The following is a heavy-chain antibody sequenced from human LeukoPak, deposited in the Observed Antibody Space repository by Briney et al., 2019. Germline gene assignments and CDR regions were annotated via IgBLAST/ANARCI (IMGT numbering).Heavy chain of an antibody. J-gene: IGHJ6*02. CDR2: VYYSGST. CDR1: GGSFSGYY. V-gene: IGHV4-59*08. Sequence: SETLSLTCAVYGGSFSGYYWNWIRQPPGKGLEWIGYVYYSGSTNYNPSLKSRVTISVDTSKNQFSLKLSSVTAADTAVYYCARHWAAAAGHSFYYYGMDVWGQGTTVTVSS. CDR3: ARHWAAAAGHSFYYYGMDV. D-gene: IGHD6-13*01.